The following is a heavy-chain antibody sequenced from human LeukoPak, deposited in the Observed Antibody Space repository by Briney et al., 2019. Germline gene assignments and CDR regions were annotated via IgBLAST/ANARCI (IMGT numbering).Heavy chain of an antibody. D-gene: IGHD6-19*01. CDR3: AKVVGAVADNWFDP. Sequence: GGSLRLSCATSGFTFSTSVMHWVRQAPGEGLEYVSAITSDGYTTYYANSVKGRFTISRDNSKNTLYLQMNSLRAEDTAVYYCAKVVGAVADNWFDPWGQGTLVTVSS. V-gene: IGHV3-64*01. J-gene: IGHJ5*02. CDR1: GFTFSTSV. CDR2: ITSDGYTT.